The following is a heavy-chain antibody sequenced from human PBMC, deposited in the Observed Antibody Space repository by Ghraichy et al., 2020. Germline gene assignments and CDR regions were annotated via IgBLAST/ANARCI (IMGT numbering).Heavy chain of an antibody. CDR2: ISGDDGNI. CDR3: MNVGAGVPA. J-gene: IGHJ5*02. D-gene: IGHD3-10*01. Sequence: GGSLRLSCTASGFTFSSYAMNWVRQAPGKGLEWVSAISGDDGNIWYYADSVKGRFTISRDNYKNTLFLQKNSQRAEDSALYYCMNVGAGVPAWGKRTLVTVSA. V-gene: IGHV3-23*01. CDR1: GFTFSSYA.